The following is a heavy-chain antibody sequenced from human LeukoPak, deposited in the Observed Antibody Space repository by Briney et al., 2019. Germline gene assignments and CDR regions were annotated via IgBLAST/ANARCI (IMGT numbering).Heavy chain of an antibody. CDR3: ARDIKGYYDSSGYYNWFDS. CDR1: GGTFSSYA. D-gene: IGHD3-22*01. Sequence: ASVKVSCKASGGTFSSYAISWVRQAPGQGLEWMGGIIPIFGTANYAQKFQGRVTITADKSTSTAYMELSSLRSEDTAVYYCARDIKGYYDSSGYYNWFDSWGQGTLVTVSS. V-gene: IGHV1-69*06. J-gene: IGHJ5*01. CDR2: IIPIFGTA.